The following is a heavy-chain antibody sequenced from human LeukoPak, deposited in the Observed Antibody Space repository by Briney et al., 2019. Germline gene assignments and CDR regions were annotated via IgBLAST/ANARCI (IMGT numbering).Heavy chain of an antibody. J-gene: IGHJ4*02. Sequence: GGSLRLSCAASGFTFSSYGMHWVRQAPGKGLEWVAVISYDGSNKYYADSVKGRFTISRDNSKNTLYLQMNSLRVEDSAVYYCAKGPKLGDGFHCDSWGQGTLVTVSS. CDR2: ISYDGSNK. D-gene: IGHD5-24*01. V-gene: IGHV3-30*18. CDR3: AKGPKLGDGFHCDS. CDR1: GFTFSSYG.